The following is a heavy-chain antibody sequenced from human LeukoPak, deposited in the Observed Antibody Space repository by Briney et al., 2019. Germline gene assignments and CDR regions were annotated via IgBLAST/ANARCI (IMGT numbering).Heavy chain of an antibody. V-gene: IGHV4-34*01. D-gene: IGHD3-22*01. CDR3: ASLRNYYYDSSGSTTNWFDP. J-gene: IGHJ5*02. CDR1: GGSFSGYY. Sequence: SETLSLTCAVYGGSFSGYYWSWIRQPPGKGLEWIGEINHSGSTNYNPSLKSRVTISVDTSKNQFSLKLSSVTAADTAVYYCASLRNYYYDSSGSTTNWFDPWGQGTLVTVSS. CDR2: INHSGST.